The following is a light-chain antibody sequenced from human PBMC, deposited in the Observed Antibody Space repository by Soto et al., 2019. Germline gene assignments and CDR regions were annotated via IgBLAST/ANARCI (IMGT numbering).Light chain of an antibody. J-gene: IGKJ5*01. V-gene: IGKV3-15*01. CDR1: QSVNSK. CDR2: GAS. CDR3: QQYNYWPPIT. Sequence: IVMTQSTATLSVSPGERVTLSCRASQSVNSKVAWYQQKPGQAPRLLIYGASTRATGIPARFSGSGSGTEFTLTISSLQSEDFAVYYCQQYNYWPPITFGQGTRLEIK.